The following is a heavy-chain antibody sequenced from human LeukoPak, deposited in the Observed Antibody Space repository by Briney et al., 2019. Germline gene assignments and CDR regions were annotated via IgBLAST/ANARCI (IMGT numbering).Heavy chain of an antibody. CDR3: ARWILYSSGSYSDY. V-gene: IGHV4-59*01. J-gene: IGHJ4*02. Sequence: SETLSLTCTVSGGSISSYYWSWIRQPPGKGLEWIGYIYYSGSTNYNPSLQSRVTISVDTSKNQISLKLSSVTAADTAVYYCARWILYSSGSYSDYWGQGTLVTVSS. CDR1: GGSISSYY. D-gene: IGHD3-10*01. CDR2: IYYSGST.